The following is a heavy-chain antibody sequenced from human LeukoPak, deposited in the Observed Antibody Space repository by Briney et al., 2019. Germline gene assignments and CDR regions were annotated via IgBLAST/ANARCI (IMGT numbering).Heavy chain of an antibody. Sequence: GGSLRLSCAASGFTFSVYGMNWVRQAPGKGLEWIAYISSSTSTINYADSVKGRFTISRDNANDSLFLQMNSLRVDDTAIYYCARRPPTGAALDHWGQGTRVTVSS. CDR3: ARRPPTGAALDH. CDR2: ISSSTSTI. CDR1: GFTFSVYG. D-gene: IGHD6-6*01. V-gene: IGHV3-48*01. J-gene: IGHJ5*02.